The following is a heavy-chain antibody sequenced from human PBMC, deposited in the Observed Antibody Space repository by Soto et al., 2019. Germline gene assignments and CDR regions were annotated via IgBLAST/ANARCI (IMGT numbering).Heavy chain of an antibody. Sequence: GGSLRLSCATSGFTFTAYDLTWVRQAPGKGLDWVSGISPSGDTTYYADSVKGRFTISRDNSQTVLYLQMNSLRAEDTAVYDCTSRDCSSTICIGRGQGSLVTVSS. D-gene: IGHD2-2*01. V-gene: IGHV3-23*01. CDR3: TSRDCSSTICIG. CDR1: GFTFTAYD. CDR2: ISPSGDTT. J-gene: IGHJ4*02.